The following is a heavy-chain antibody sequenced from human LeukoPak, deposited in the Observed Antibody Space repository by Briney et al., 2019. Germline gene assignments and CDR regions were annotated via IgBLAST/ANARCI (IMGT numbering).Heavy chain of an antibody. Sequence: SWIRQPPGKGLEWIGYIYYSGSTYYNPSLKSRVTISVDTSKNQFSLKLSSVTAADTAVYYCARDWRNYDSSGYYHALFDYWGQGTLVTVSS. CDR3: ARDWRNYDSSGYYHALFDY. D-gene: IGHD3-22*01. V-gene: IGHV4-30-4*01. CDR2: IYYSGST. J-gene: IGHJ4*02.